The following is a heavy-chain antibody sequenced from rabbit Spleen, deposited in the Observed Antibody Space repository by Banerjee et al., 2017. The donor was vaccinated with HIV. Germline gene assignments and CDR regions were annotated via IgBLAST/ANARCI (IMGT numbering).Heavy chain of an antibody. CDR1: GVSFSSNHY. D-gene: IGHD4-1*01. Sequence: QSLEESGGDLVKPGASLTLTCTASGVSFSSNHYMCWVRQAPGKGLEWIACIAVVKSGSTHYATWAKGRFTISKSSSTTVTLQMTSLTAADTATYFCARDLDGVIGWNFGWWGPGTLVT. J-gene: IGHJ6*01. CDR2: IAVVKSGST. V-gene: IGHV1S40*01. CDR3: ARDLDGVIGWNFGW.